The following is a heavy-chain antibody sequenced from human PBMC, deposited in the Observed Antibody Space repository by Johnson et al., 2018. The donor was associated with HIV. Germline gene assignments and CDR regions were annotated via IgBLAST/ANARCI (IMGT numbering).Heavy chain of an antibody. Sequence: VQLVESGGGLKQPGGSLRLSCAASGFTFSSYDMHWVRQAPGKGLEWVSVIYTGGNTYYADSLKGRFTISRDTSKNTLYLQMNSLRAEDTAVYYCALSYSLDAFDIWGQGTMVTVSS. V-gene: IGHV3-53*01. CDR1: GFTFSSYD. D-gene: IGHD2-21*01. CDR2: IYTGGNT. CDR3: ALSYSLDAFDI. J-gene: IGHJ3*02.